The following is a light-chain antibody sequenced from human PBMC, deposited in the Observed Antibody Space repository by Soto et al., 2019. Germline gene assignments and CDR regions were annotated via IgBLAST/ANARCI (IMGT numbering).Light chain of an antibody. Sequence: EIVMTQSPATLSVSPGERATLSCRASHSVSSSLAWYQQKPGQAPRLLISGASTRAAGIPARFSGTGSETDFTLTISGLQSEDSAVYFCQQYNNWPFSFGQGTRLEIK. V-gene: IGKV3-15*01. CDR1: HSVSSS. J-gene: IGKJ5*01. CDR2: GAS. CDR3: QQYNNWPFS.